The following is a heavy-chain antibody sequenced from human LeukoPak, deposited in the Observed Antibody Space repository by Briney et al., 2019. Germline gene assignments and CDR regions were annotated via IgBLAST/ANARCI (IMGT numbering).Heavy chain of an antibody. J-gene: IGHJ4*02. Sequence: PGGSLRLSCAASGFTFSSIAMSWVRQAPDKGLEWVSTISGSGGGTYYADSVKGRFTISRDDSKNTLYLQMNSLRADDTAVYYCAKDLGRYRNNFFDYWGQRDFVADSS. V-gene: IGHV3-23*01. CDR2: ISGSGGGT. D-gene: IGHD1-26*01. CDR3: AKDLGRYRNNFFDY. CDR1: GFTFSSIA.